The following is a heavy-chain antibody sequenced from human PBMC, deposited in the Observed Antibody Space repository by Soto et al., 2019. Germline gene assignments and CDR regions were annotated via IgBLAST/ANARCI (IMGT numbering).Heavy chain of an antibody. D-gene: IGHD2-2*01. Sequence: PGGSLRLSCAASGFTFSNAWMNWVRQAPGKGLEWVGRIKRKTDGGTTDYAAPVKGRFTISRDDSKNTLYLQMNSLKTEDTAVYYCAKYQRYCSSSSTCPRTFDSWGQGTLVTVSS. CDR3: AKYQRYCSSSSTCPRTFDS. J-gene: IGHJ4*02. CDR1: GFTFSNAW. CDR2: IKRKTDGGTT. V-gene: IGHV3-15*07.